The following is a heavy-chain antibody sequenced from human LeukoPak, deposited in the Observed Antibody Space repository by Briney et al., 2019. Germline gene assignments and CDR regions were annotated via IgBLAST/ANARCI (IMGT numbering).Heavy chain of an antibody. CDR2: ISGGSRTI. J-gene: IGHJ4*02. V-gene: IGHV3-48*01. CDR3: ARESITGHRDFDN. Sequence: GGSLRLSCAASGFTFGSYSMNWVRQAPGKGLEWISYISGGSRTIYYADSVEGRFTVSRDNAKNSLYLQMRSLRAEDTAVYYCARESITGHRDFDNWGQGTLVTVSS. D-gene: IGHD1-20*01. CDR1: GFTFGSYS.